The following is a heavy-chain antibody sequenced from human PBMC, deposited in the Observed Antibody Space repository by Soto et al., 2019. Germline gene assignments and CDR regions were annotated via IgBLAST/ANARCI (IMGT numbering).Heavy chain of an antibody. CDR2: IYWDDDK. CDR3: AHSYSYDSSGYHNWFDP. J-gene: IGHJ5*02. Sequence: QITLKESGPTLVKPTQTLTLTCTFSGFSLSTSGVGVGWIRQPPGKALEWLALIYWDDDKRYSPSLKSRLTITKDTSKNQVVLTMTNMDPVDTATYYCAHSYSYDSSGYHNWFDPWGQGTLVTVSS. D-gene: IGHD3-22*01. V-gene: IGHV2-5*02. CDR1: GFSLSTSGVG.